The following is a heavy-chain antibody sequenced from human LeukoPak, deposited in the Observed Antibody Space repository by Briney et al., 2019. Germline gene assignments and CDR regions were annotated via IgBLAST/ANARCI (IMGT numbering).Heavy chain of an antibody. CDR3: ARGRFGELDYYFDY. CDR1: GGSISSSSYY. J-gene: IGHJ4*02. D-gene: IGHD3-10*01. V-gene: IGHV4-39*07. CDR2: IYYSGST. Sequence: SETLSLTCTVSGGSISSSSYYWGWIRQPPGKGLEWIGSIYYSGSTYYNPSLKSRVTISVDKSKNQFSLKLSSVTAADTAVYYCARGRFGELDYYFDYWGQGTLVTVSS.